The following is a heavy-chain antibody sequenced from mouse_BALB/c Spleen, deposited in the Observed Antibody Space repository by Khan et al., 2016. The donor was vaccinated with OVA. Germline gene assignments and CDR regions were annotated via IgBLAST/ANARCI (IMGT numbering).Heavy chain of an antibody. V-gene: IGHV3-2*02. CDR2: IRSSGSA. CDR3: ARSLYYSYGYGLDY. CDR1: GYSITSDYA. D-gene: IGHD2-14*01. J-gene: IGHJ4*01. Sequence: EVQLQESGPGLVKPSQSLSLTCTVTGYSITSDYAWNWIRQFPGDRLEWMGYIRSSGSASYNPSLKSRISITRDTSKNQFFLQLKSVTTEDTATYFCARSLYYSYGYGLDYWGRESSVTVSS.